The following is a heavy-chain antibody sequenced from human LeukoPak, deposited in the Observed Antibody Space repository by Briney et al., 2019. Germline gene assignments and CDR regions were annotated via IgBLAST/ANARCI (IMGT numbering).Heavy chain of an antibody. D-gene: IGHD6-13*01. Sequence: QPGGSLRLSCAASGFTFSNYEMNWVRQAPGKGLEWVSYISSSGSTIYYADSVKGRFTISRDSAKNSLYLQMNSLRAEDTAVYYCARPYSSSWNYYFDYWGQGTLVTVSS. V-gene: IGHV3-48*03. J-gene: IGHJ4*02. CDR1: GFTFSNYE. CDR3: ARPYSSSWNYYFDY. CDR2: ISSSGSTI.